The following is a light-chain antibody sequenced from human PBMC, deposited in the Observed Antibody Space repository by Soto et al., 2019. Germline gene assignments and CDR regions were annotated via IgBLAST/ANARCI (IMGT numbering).Light chain of an antibody. CDR2: EVT. V-gene: IGLV2-8*01. CDR3: SSYADSNSYV. CDR1: SSDVGGYNY. J-gene: IGLJ1*01. Sequence: QLVLTQPPSASGSPGQSVTISCTGTSSDVGGYNYVYWYQQHPGKAPKLMIYEVTKRPSGVPDRFSGSKSGNTASLTVSGLQAEDEADYYCSSYADSNSYVFGTGTQLTVL.